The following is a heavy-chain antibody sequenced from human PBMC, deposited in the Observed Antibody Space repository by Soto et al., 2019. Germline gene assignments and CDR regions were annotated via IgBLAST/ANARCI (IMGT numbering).Heavy chain of an antibody. CDR3: ARDRAPGWAYYYGMDV. CDR1: GYTFTSYY. CDR2: INPSGGST. D-gene: IGHD1-26*01. V-gene: IGHV1-46*03. Sequence: GASVKVSCKASGYTFTSYYMHWVRQAPGQGLEWKGIINPSGGSTSYAQKFQGRVTMTRDTSTSTVYMELSSLRSEDTAVYYCARDRAPGWAYYYGMDVWGQGTTVTVSS. J-gene: IGHJ6*02.